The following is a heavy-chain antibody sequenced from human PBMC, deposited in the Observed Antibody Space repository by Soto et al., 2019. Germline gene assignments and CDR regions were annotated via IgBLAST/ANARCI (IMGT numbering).Heavy chain of an antibody. CDR2: ISYDGSNK. CDR1: GFTFSSYA. Sequence: QVQLVESGGGVVQPGRSLRLSCAASGFTFSSYAMHWVRQAPGKGLEWVAVISYDGSNKYYADSVKGRFTISRGNSKNTLYLQMNSLRAEDTAVYYCARDRRPVGVYYYYGMDVWGQGTTVTVSS. V-gene: IGHV3-30-3*01. CDR3: ARDRRPVGVYYYYGMDV. D-gene: IGHD2-2*01. J-gene: IGHJ6*02.